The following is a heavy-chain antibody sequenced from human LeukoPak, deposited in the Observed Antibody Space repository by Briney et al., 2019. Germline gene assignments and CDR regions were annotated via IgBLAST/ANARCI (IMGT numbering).Heavy chain of an antibody. Sequence: KASETLSLTCTVSGGSVSSSSYYWGWIRQPPGKGLEWIGSIYYSGSTYYNPSLKSRVTISVDTSKNQFSLKLSSVTAADTAVYYCARQGSGSYYPNWFDPWGQGTLVTVSS. CDR1: GGSVSSSSYY. CDR2: IYYSGST. V-gene: IGHV4-39*01. D-gene: IGHD1-26*01. CDR3: ARQGSGSYYPNWFDP. J-gene: IGHJ5*02.